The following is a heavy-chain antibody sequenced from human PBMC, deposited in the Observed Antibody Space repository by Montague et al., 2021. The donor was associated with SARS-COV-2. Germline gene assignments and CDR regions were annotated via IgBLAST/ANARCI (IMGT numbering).Heavy chain of an antibody. CDR3: ARPRGIAVAGRLAFDY. J-gene: IGHJ4*02. V-gene: IGHV4-34*01. CDR2: INHSEYT. D-gene: IGHD6-19*01. Sequence: SETLSLTCAVYGGSFSSYYWRWIRQPPGPGLEWIGEINHSEYTNXNPSLKSRINISVATSKTKFSLKLSSVTAAATAVFYCARPRGIAVAGRLAFDYWGQGTLVTVSA. CDR1: GGSFSSYY.